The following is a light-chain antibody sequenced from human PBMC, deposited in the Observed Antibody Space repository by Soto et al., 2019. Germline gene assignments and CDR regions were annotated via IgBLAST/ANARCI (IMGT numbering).Light chain of an antibody. CDR1: QSVTTQ. Sequence: VLTQSPGTLSLSPGERATLSCRASQSVTTQLAWYQQKPGQAPRLPIYGASNRATGIPARFSGSGSGTDFTLTISSLEPEDFAVYYCQQRSNWPPWTFGQGTKVDIK. V-gene: IGKV3-11*01. CDR3: QQRSNWPPWT. CDR2: GAS. J-gene: IGKJ1*01.